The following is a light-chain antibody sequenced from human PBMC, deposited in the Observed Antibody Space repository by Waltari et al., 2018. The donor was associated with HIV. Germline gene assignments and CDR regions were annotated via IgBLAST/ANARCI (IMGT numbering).Light chain of an antibody. CDR3: GTWDSSLSAGV. V-gene: IGLV1-51*01. CDR1: SSNIGNNY. Sequence: QSVLTQPPSVSAAPGQKITISCSGSSSNIGNNYVSWYQQLPGTAPKLLIYESQKRPSGIRDRFSGSKSGTSATLGITGLQTGDEADYYCGTWDSSLSAGVFGGGTKVTVL. CDR2: ESQ. J-gene: IGLJ2*01.